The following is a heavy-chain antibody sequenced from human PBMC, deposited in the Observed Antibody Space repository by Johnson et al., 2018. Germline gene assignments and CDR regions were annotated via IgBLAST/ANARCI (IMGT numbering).Heavy chain of an antibody. D-gene: IGHD2-15*01. CDR3: ARDDSRGVQH. Sequence: QVQLVESGGGVVQPGRSLRLSCAASGFTFSSYAMHWVRQAPGKGLEWVAVISYDGSNKYYADSGTGRFTIPRDNSKNTLYLQMNSLRAEDTAVYYCARDDSRGVQHWGQGTLVTVSS. CDR1: GFTFSSYA. CDR2: ISYDGSNK. J-gene: IGHJ1*01. V-gene: IGHV3-30-3*01.